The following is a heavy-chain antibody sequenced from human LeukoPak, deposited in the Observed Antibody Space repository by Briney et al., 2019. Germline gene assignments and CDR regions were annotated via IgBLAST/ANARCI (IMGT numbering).Heavy chain of an antibody. CDR1: GYTFTGYY. Sequence: ASVKVSCKASGYTFTGYYMHWVRQAPGQGLEWMGWINPNSGGTNYAQKFQGRVTMTRDTSISTAYMELSRPRSDDTAVYYCAREGVLWFGELLGWSYFDYWGQGTLVTVSS. D-gene: IGHD3-10*01. CDR2: INPNSGGT. CDR3: AREGVLWFGELLGWSYFDY. V-gene: IGHV1-2*02. J-gene: IGHJ4*02.